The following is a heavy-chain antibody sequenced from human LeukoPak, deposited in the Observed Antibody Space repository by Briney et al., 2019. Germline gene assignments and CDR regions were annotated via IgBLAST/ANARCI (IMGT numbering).Heavy chain of an antibody. CDR3: ARDLPTGSDYFDY. D-gene: IGHD6-6*01. V-gene: IGHV3-7*01. CDR2: IKQDGSEK. CDR1: GFTFSTYW. Sequence: GGSLRLSCAASGFTFSTYWMSWVRQAPGKGLEWVANIKQDGSEKYYVDFVKGRFTISRDNAKNSLYLQMSSLRADDTAVYYCARDLPTGSDYFDYWGQGTLVTVSS. J-gene: IGHJ4*02.